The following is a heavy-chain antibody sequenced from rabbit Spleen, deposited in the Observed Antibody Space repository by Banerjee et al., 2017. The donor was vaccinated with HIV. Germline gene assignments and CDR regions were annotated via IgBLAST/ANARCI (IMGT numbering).Heavy chain of an antibody. CDR1: GFSFSNKAV. Sequence: QEQLVESGGGLVKPEGSLKLSCTASGFSFSNKAVMCWVRQAPGKGLQWIACINAATAKPVYATWAKGRFTISKTSSTTVTLQMTSLTAADTATYFCARNYVNAFDPWGPGTLVTVS. CDR3: ARNYVNAFDP. D-gene: IGHD1-1*01. V-gene: IGHV1S45*01. J-gene: IGHJ2*01. CDR2: INAATAKP.